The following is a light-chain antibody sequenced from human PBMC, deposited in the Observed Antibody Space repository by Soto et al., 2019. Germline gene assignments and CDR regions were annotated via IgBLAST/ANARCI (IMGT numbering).Light chain of an antibody. J-gene: IGKJ5*01. CDR1: QGISSF. Sequence: IQLTQSPSSLSASVGDRVTITCRASQGISSFLAWYQQKPPKAPELLIYGASTLQSGVPSRFSGSGSGTEFTLTISSLQPEDFATYYCQQLNTYPITFAQGTRLEI. CDR3: QQLNTYPIT. CDR2: GAS. V-gene: IGKV1-9*01.